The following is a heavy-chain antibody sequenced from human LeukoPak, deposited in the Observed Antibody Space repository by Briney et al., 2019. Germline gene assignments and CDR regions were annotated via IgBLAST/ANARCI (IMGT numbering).Heavy chain of an antibody. V-gene: IGHV1-2*02. CDR1: GYTFTGFY. Sequence: ASVKVSCKASGYTFTGFYMHWVRQAPGQGLEWMGWINPNSGGTNYAEKFQGRVTMTRDTSISTAYMELRSLRSDDTAVYYCARDESKSQITMIVVAENGWRYWGQGTLVTVSS. J-gene: IGHJ4*02. D-gene: IGHD3-22*01. CDR2: INPNSGGT. CDR3: ARDESKSQITMIVVAENGWRY.